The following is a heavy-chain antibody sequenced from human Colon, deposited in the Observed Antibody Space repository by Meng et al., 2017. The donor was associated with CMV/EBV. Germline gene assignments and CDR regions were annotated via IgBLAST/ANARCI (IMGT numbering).Heavy chain of an antibody. V-gene: IGHV3-21*01. D-gene: IGHD2/OR15-2a*01. CDR1: AFTFSDYR. Sequence: CSASAFTFSDYRISWVRQAPGQGLEWVASISAKDVYKYYADSLKGRFTITRDTARNSVYLQLSGLTADDTAIYYCARDVQYQYYLDYWGQGTLVTVSS. J-gene: IGHJ4*02. CDR2: ISAKDVYK. CDR3: ARDVQYQYYLDY.